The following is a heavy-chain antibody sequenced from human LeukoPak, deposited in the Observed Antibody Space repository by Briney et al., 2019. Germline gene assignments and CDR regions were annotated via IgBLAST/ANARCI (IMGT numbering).Heavy chain of an antibody. Sequence: ASLTVSSKASRYTFTNYYMHWVRRAPGQRREWVGIINSGGGNKIYAQNLQGSVTMPRDKSTSTVDMELASLRCEGMAVYDCVRDYSGRPQAIDFWGQGTGVTVSS. J-gene: IGHJ1*01. V-gene: IGHV1-46*01. CDR1: RYTFTNYY. D-gene: IGHD4-11*01. CDR3: VRDYSGRPQAIDF. CDR2: INSGGGNK.